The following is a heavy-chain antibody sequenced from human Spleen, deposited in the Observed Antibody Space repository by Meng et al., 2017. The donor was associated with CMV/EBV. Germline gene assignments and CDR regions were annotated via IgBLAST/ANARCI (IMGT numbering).Heavy chain of an antibody. CDR3: ASEELEFGTS. V-gene: IGHV1-69*05. CDR1: GGTFSSYA. D-gene: IGHD1-1*01. J-gene: IGHJ5*02. Sequence: KVSCKASGGTFSSYAISWVRQAPGQGLEWMGGIIPIFGTANYAQKFQGRVTITTDESTSTVYMELSSLRSQDTAVYYCASEELEFGTSWGQGTLVTVSS. CDR2: IIPIFGTA.